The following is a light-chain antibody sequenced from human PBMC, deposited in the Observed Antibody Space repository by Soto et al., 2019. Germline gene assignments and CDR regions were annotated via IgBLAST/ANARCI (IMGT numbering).Light chain of an antibody. CDR1: QSVSSY. J-gene: IGKJ5*01. CDR2: DAS. Sequence: ELVFTHSPATLSFSPRPGATPSCRASQSVSSYLAWYQQKPGQAPRLLIYDASNRATGIPARFSGSGSGTDFTLTISSLEPEDFAVYYCQQRSNWQITFGQGTRLEIK. CDR3: QQRSNWQIT. V-gene: IGKV3-11*01.